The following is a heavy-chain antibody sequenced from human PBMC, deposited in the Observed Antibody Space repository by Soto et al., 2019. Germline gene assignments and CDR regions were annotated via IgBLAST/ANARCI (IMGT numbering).Heavy chain of an antibody. Sequence: ASVKVSCKVSGYTLTELSMHWVRQAPGKGLEWMGGFDPEDGETIYAQKFQGRVTMTEDTSTDTAYMKLSRMRSEDTAVYYCATFGGMGIVRATIRGQTFDYWCQGNLVSVSS. CDR2: FDPEDGET. J-gene: IGHJ4*02. CDR1: GYTLTELS. CDR3: ATFGGMGIVRATIRGQTFDY. D-gene: IGHD1-26*01. V-gene: IGHV1-24*01.